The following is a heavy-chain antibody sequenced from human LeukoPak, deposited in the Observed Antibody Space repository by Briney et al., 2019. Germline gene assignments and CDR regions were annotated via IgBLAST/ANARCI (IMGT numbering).Heavy chain of an antibody. D-gene: IGHD6-19*01. V-gene: IGHV1-2*02. J-gene: IGHJ4*02. CDR3: ARMAVAGTGIFDY. CDR2: INPNSGGT. Sequence: ASVKVSCKASGYTFTGYYMHWVRQAPGQGLEWMGWINPNSGGTNYAQKFQGRVTMTRDTSISTAYMELSRLRSDDTAVSYCARMAVAGTGIFDYWGQGTLVTVSS. CDR1: GYTFTGYY.